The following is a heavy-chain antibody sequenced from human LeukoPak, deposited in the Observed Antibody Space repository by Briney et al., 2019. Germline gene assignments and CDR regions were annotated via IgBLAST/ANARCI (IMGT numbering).Heavy chain of an antibody. D-gene: IGHD1/OR15-1a*01. CDR3: ATLNSVYDAFDI. Sequence: GGSLRLSCAASGFIFSSYAMSWVRQAPGKGLEWVSGVSGSGGSTYYADSVKGRFTISRDNSNDTLYLQVSSLRAEDTAVYYCATLNSVYDAFDIWGQGTVVTVSS. CDR1: GFIFSSYA. V-gene: IGHV3-23*01. J-gene: IGHJ3*02. CDR2: VSGSGGST.